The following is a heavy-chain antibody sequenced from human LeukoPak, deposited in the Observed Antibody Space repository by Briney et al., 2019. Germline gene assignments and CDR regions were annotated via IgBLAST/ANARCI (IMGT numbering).Heavy chain of an antibody. Sequence: ASVKVSCKASGYTFSAYYIHWVRQAPGQGLEWMGWINPYSGNTNYAQKFQGRVTMTRDTSITTAYMELTRLGSDDTALYYCARDFSISWSNWFDPWGQGTLVTVSS. CDR2: INPYSGNT. V-gene: IGHV1-2*02. J-gene: IGHJ5*02. CDR3: ARDFSISWSNWFDP. CDR1: GYTFSAYY. D-gene: IGHD6-13*01.